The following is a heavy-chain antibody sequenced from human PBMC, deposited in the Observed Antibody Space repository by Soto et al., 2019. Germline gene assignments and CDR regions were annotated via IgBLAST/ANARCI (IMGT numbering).Heavy chain of an antibody. CDR3: ARGRLFLTPSGLAITYFDY. V-gene: IGHV4-34*01. J-gene: IGHJ4*02. Sequence: QVQLQQWGAGLLKTSETLSLTCAVYSGSFSGYYYSWIRQPPGKGLEWIGEITHGGSTTYSPSLKSRVTMSLDTSKNQFSLKMTSVTAADTAVYYCARGRLFLTPSGLAITYFDYWGQGSLVSVSS. CDR2: ITHGGST. D-gene: IGHD3-3*01. CDR1: SGSFSGYY.